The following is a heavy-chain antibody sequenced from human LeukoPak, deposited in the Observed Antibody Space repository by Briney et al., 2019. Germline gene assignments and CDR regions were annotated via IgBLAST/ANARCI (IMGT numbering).Heavy chain of an antibody. CDR2: IKQDGSEK. CDR3: ARDRSYGYNWFDP. V-gene: IGHV3-7*01. CDR1: GFTFSSYW. Sequence: GGSLRLSCAASGFTFSSYWMSWVRKAPGKGLEWVANIKQDGSEKYYVDSVKGRFTISRDNAKNSLYLQMNSLRAEDTAVYYCARDRSYGYNWFDPWGQGTLVTVSS. D-gene: IGHD5-18*01. J-gene: IGHJ5*02.